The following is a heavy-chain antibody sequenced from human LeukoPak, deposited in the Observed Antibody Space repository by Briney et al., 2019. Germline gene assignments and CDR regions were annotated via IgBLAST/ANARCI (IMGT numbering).Heavy chain of an antibody. CDR3: SSREGYYDSSGYVYYDAFGI. J-gene: IGHJ3*02. CDR1: GFTFSSYG. CDR2: IRYDGSNK. Sequence: GGSLRLSCAASGFTFSSYGMHWVRQAPGKGLEWVAFIRYDGSNKYYADSVKGRFTISRDNSKNTLYLQMNSLRAEDTAVYYCSSREGYYDSSGYVYYDAFGIWGQGTVVTDSS. D-gene: IGHD3-22*01. V-gene: IGHV3-30*02.